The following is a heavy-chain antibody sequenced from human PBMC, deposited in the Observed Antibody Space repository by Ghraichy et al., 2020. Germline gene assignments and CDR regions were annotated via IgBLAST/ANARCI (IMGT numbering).Heavy chain of an antibody. V-gene: IGHV4-31*03. D-gene: IGHD4-17*01. CDR1: GGSISSGGYY. CDR3: AVGYGDYSHYYYYGMDV. CDR2: IYYSGST. Sequence: SETLSLTCTVSGGSISSGGYYWSWIRQHPGKGLEWIGYIYYSGSTYYNPSLKSRVTISVDTSKNQFSLKLSSVTAADTAVYYCAVGYGDYSHYYYYGMDVWCQGSTVTVSS. J-gene: IGHJ6*02.